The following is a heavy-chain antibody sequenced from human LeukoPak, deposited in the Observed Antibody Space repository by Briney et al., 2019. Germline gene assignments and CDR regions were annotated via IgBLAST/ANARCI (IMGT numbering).Heavy chain of an antibody. V-gene: IGHV1-46*01. CDR2: INPSGGST. CDR3: ALVYSSGWYYFDY. D-gene: IGHD6-19*01. Sequence: ASVKVSCKASGYTFTSYYMHWVRQAPGQGLEWMGIINPSGGSTSYAQKFQGRVTMTRDMSTSTVYMELSSLRSEDTAVYYCALVYSSGWYYFDYWGQGTLVTVSS. CDR1: GYTFTSYY. J-gene: IGHJ4*02.